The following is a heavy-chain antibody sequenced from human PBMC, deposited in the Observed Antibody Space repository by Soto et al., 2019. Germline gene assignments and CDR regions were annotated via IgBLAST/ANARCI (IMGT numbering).Heavy chain of an antibody. Sequence: SETLSLTCSVGGGSSSSWYWSWIRQPPGKGLEWIGYIYYSGITNFNPSLKSRVTMSVDTSKSQISMKLSSMPAADTAMYYCARRDGDYLGVGYFDFWGQGSMVTVSS. D-gene: IGHD4-17*01. CDR3: ARRDGDYLGVGYFDF. CDR1: GGSSSSWY. J-gene: IGHJ4*02. V-gene: IGHV4-59*04. CDR2: IYYSGIT.